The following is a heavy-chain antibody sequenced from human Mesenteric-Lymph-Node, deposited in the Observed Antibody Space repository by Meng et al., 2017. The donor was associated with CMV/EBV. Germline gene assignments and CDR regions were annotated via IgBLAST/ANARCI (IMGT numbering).Heavy chain of an antibody. D-gene: IGHD3-22*01. CDR3: VRDSSGYYYFDF. CDR2: MSSDGSNK. V-gene: IGHV3-30-3*01. CDR1: GFTLSTSV. J-gene: IGHJ4*02. Sequence: GESLKISCAASGFTLSTSVMHWVRQAPGKGLEWVAVMSSDGSNKYYADSVKGRFTISRDNAKNSLYLQMNSLRAEDTAVYYCVRDSSGYYYFDFWGQGTLVTVSS.